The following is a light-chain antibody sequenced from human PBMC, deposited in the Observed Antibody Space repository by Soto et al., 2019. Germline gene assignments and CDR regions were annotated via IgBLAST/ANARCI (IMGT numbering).Light chain of an antibody. V-gene: IGLV2-14*03. CDR1: SSDIGVSNY. Sequence: QSPLTQPASVSGSPGQSITISCTGTSSDIGVSNYVAWYQQHPGKAPKLMIYDVSTRPSGVSNRFSGSKSGNTASLTISGLQAEDEADYYCNSFSGSYTLGVFGSGTKVTVL. CDR3: NSFSGSYTLGV. J-gene: IGLJ1*01. CDR2: DVS.